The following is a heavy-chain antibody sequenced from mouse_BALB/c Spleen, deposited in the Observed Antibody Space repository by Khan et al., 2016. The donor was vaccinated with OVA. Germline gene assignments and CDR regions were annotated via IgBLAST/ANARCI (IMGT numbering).Heavy chain of an antibody. V-gene: IGHV5-9-3*01. CDR3: ARPPITTVVATSYWFFDV. CDR2: ISTGDTYT. J-gene: IGHJ1*01. D-gene: IGHD1-1*01. Sequence: EVELVESGGGLVKSGGSLKLSCAASGFTFSTYAMSWVRQTPEKRLEWVATISTGDTYTYYPDSVKGRFTISRDNAKNTLYLQMISLRSEDTAMYYCARPPITTVVATSYWFFDVWGAGTTVTVST. CDR1: GFTFSTYA.